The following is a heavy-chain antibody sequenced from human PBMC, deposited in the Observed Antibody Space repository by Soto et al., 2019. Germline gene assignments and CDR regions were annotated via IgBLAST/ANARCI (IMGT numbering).Heavy chain of an antibody. J-gene: IGHJ5*02. Sequence: GASVKVSCKASGYTFTSYGISWVRQAPGQGLEWMGWISAYNGNTNYAQKLQGRVTMTTDTSTSTAYMELRSLRSDDTAVYYCARDYDYIWGSYPVGTFDPWGQGTLVTVSS. D-gene: IGHD3-16*01. CDR1: GYTFTSYG. V-gene: IGHV1-18*01. CDR3: ARDYDYIWGSYPVGTFDP. CDR2: ISAYNGNT.